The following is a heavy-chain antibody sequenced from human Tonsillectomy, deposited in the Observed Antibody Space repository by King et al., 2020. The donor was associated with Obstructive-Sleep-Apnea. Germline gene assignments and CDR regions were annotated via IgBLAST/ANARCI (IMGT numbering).Heavy chain of an antibody. V-gene: IGHV3-33*06. CDR2: IWFDGCIK. J-gene: IGHJ4*02. Sequence: QLVESGGGVVQPGRSLRLSCAASGFTFSSYGMHWVRQAPGKGLEWVAIIWFDGCIKYYADSVKGRFTISRDNSKSTLYLQMNSLRAEDTAVYYCAKDMWRSSSPHYFDYCGQGTLVTVSS. CDR1: GFTFSSYG. CDR3: AKDMWRSSSPHYFDY. D-gene: IGHD6-13*01.